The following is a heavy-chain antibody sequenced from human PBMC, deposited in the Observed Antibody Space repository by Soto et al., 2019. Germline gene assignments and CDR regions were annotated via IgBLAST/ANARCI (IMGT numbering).Heavy chain of an antibody. V-gene: IGHV3-30*18. D-gene: IGHD5-18*01. J-gene: IGHJ4*02. CDR1: GFTFSSYG. CDR3: AKYLGSYGQEYPFDY. CDR2: ISYDGSNK. Sequence: GGSLRLSCAASGFTFSSYGMHWVRQAPGKGLEWVAVISYDGSNKYYADSVKGRFTISRDNSKNTLYLQMNSLRAEDTAVYYCAKYLGSYGQEYPFDYWGQGTLVTVSS.